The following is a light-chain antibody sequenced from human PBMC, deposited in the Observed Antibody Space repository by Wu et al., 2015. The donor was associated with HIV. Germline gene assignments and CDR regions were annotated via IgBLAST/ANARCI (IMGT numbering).Light chain of an antibody. J-gene: IGKJ1*01. V-gene: IGKV3-15*01. CDR2: GAS. CDR1: QSVTNN. Sequence: EIVMTQSPVTLSVSLGERATLSCRASQSVTNNLAWYQHTPGQTPRLLIYGASARATGIPARFSGRGSGTEFTLTISSMQSEDFAIYYCHQYNNWPRTFGQGTKVEIK. CDR3: HQYNNWPRT.